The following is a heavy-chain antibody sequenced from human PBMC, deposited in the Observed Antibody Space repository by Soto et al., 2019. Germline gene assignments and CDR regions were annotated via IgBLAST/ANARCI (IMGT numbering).Heavy chain of an antibody. D-gene: IGHD1-26*01. CDR1: GFTFSSYG. CDR2: IWYDGSNK. J-gene: IGHJ3*02. V-gene: IGHV3-33*01. CDR3: ARSSGSYDAFDI. Sequence: RLSCAASGFTFSSYGMHWVRQAPGKGLEWVAVIWYDGSNKYYADSVKGRFTISRDNSKNTLYLQMNSLRAEDTAVYYCARSSGSYDAFDIWGQGTMVTVSS.